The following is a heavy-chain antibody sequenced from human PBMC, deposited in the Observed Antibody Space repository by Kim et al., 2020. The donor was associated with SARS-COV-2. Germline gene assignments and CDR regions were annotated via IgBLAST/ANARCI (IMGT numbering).Heavy chain of an antibody. CDR2: IYYTGNS. V-gene: IGHV4-30-4*01. J-gene: IGHJ4*02. D-gene: IGHD2-21*01. Sequence: SETLSLTCTVSGGSISSGDYYWSWIRQPPGKGLEWIGYIYYTGNSHYNPSLNSRVTISIDTSKNQFSLKVSSVTAADTAVYYCARGPPIGGGECYSHWGQGTLVTVSS. CDR3: ARGPPIGGGECYSH. CDR1: GGSISSGDYY.